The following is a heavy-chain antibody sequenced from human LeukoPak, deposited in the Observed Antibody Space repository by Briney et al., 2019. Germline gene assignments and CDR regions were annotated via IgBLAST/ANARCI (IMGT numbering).Heavy chain of an antibody. CDR3: ARDRGYSSSWPLDY. CDR1: GFTFSSYA. V-gene: IGHV3-30*04. J-gene: IGHJ4*02. D-gene: IGHD6-13*01. Sequence: GRSLRLSCAASGFTFSSYAIHWVRQAPGKGLEWVAVISYDGSNKYYADSVKGRFTISRDNSKNTLYLQMNSLRAEDTAVYYCARDRGYSSSWPLDYWGQGTLVTVSS. CDR2: ISYDGSNK.